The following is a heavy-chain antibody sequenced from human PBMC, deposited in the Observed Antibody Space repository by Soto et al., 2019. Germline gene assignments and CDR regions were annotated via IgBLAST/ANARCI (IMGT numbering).Heavy chain of an antibody. CDR2: TNAGNGNT. D-gene: IGHD3-22*01. Sequence: ASVKVSCKASGHSFTRYSIHWVRQAPGQSLEWMGWTNAGNGNTKYSQKFQGRVTITRDTSASTAYMELSSLRSEDTSVYYCGRDSKWDDTSVGMDVWGQGTKVTVSS. J-gene: IGHJ6*02. CDR3: GRDSKWDDTSVGMDV. CDR1: GHSFTRYS. V-gene: IGHV1-3*01.